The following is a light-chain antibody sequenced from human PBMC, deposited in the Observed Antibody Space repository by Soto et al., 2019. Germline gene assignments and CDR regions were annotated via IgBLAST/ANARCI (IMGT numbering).Light chain of an antibody. J-gene: IGLJ1*01. CDR2: EVS. V-gene: IGLV2-8*01. Sequence: QSALTQPPSASGSPGQSVTISCTGTSSDIGAYNYVSWYQQHPGKAPRLMIYEVSKRPSGVPARFSGSKSGNTASLTVSGLQAEDEADYYCSSYADNNYFYVFGTGTKLTVL. CDR1: SSDIGAYNY. CDR3: SSYADNNYFYV.